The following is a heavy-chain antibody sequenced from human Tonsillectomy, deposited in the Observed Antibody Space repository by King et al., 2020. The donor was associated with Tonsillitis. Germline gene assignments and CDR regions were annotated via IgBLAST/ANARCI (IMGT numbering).Heavy chain of an antibody. Sequence: LQLQESGRGLVKPSETLSLTCTVSGGSISSSSYFWGWIRQPPGKGLEWIGNINYSGSTYYNPSLKSRVTISVDTSKNQFSLKMRSVTAADTAVYFCARQSPRLVRCARDYWGQGTLVTVSS. CDR1: GGSISSSSYF. D-gene: IGHD2-8*02. V-gene: IGHV4-39*07. CDR3: ARQSPRLVRCARDY. J-gene: IGHJ4*02. CDR2: INYSGST.